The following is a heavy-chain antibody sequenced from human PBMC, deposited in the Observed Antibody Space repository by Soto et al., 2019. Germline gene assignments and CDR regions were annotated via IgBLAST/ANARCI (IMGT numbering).Heavy chain of an antibody. Sequence: PGGSLRLSCAASGFTFSSYAMHWVRQAPGMGLEYVSAISSNGGSTYYANSVKGRFTISRDNSKNTLYLQMGSLRAEDMAVYYCARDPKYDFWSGYYYYYYMDVWGKGTTVTVSS. CDR1: GFTFSSYA. V-gene: IGHV3-64*01. CDR3: ARDPKYDFWSGYYYYYYMDV. J-gene: IGHJ6*03. CDR2: ISSNGGST. D-gene: IGHD3-3*01.